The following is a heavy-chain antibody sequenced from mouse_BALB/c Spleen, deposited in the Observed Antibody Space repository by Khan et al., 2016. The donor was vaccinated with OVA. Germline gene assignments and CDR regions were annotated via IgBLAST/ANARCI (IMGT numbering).Heavy chain of an antibody. CDR1: GYSFTGYF. Sequence: VQLQQSGPELVKPGASVKISCKASGYSFTGYFMNWVMQSHGKSLEWIGRINPHVGETLFNPKLKGKATLTVDESSSTAHMELRCLASEDSAVYYCARGYRSDFDYWGQGTTLTVAS. D-gene: IGHD1-1*01. J-gene: IGHJ2*01. CDR2: INPHVGET. CDR3: ARGYRSDFDY. V-gene: IGHV1-20*02.